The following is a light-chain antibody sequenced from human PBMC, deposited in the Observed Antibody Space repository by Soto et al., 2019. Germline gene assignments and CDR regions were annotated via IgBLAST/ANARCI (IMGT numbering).Light chain of an antibody. CDR3: SSFSSTSTLYV. CDR2: EVN. Sequence: QSVLTQPASVSGSPGQSITISCTGTSSDVGGYNYVSWYQHHPGKAPKLMIYEVNNRPSGVSNRFSGSQSGNTASQTISGLQAEDEADYPCSSFSSTSTLYVFGSGTKVTVL. CDR1: SSDVGGYNY. J-gene: IGLJ1*01. V-gene: IGLV2-14*01.